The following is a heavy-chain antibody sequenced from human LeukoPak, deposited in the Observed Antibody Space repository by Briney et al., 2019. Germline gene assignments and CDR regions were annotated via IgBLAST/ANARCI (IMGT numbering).Heavy chain of an antibody. J-gene: IGHJ4*02. Sequence: SETLSLTCTVSGGSISSNYWYWIRQPAGKGLEWIGRIYTSGSTNYNPSLKSRVTMSADTSKNQFSLKLSSVTAADTAVYYCARGGIPYYFDYWGQGTLVTVSS. CDR3: ARGGIPYYFDY. CDR1: GGSISSNY. D-gene: IGHD6-25*01. V-gene: IGHV4-4*07. CDR2: IYTSGST.